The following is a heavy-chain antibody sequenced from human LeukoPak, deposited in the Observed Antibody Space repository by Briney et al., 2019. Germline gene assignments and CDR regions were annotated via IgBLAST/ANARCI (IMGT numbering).Heavy chain of an antibody. J-gene: IGHJ3*02. Sequence: ASVKVSCKASGYTFTSYYMHWVRQAPGQGLEWMGIINPSGGSTSYAQKFQGRVTTTRDTSTSTVYMELSSLRSEDTAVYYCARDIATTRAFDIWGQGTMVTVSS. CDR2: INPSGGST. CDR3: ARDIATTRAFDI. D-gene: IGHD1-26*01. V-gene: IGHV1-46*01. CDR1: GYTFTSYY.